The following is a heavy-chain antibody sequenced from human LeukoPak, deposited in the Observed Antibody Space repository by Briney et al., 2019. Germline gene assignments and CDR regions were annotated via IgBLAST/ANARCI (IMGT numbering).Heavy chain of an antibody. V-gene: IGHV3-48*01. CDR1: GFTFSSYS. CDR3: ARDLGAGY. J-gene: IGHJ4*02. CDR2: ISSSSSTT. Sequence: GGSLRLSCVGSGFTFSSYSMNWVRQAPGKGLEWISDISSSSSTTYYTDSVKGRFTISRDNAKNSLYLQMNSLRAEDTVVYYCARDLGAGYWGQGTLVTVSS. D-gene: IGHD3-10*01.